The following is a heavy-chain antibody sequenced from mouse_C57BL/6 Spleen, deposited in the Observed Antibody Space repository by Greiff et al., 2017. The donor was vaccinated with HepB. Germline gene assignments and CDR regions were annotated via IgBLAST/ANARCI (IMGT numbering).Heavy chain of an antibody. J-gene: IGHJ4*01. CDR3: ARRERGYAMDY. CDR1: GYTFTDYY. V-gene: IGHV1-26*01. Sequence: LQQSGPELVKPGASVKISCKASGYTFTDYYMNWVKQSHGKSLEWIGDINPNNGGTSYNQKFKGKATLTVDKSSSTAYMELRSLTSEDSAVYYCARRERGYAMDYWGQGTSVTVSS. CDR2: INPNNGGT.